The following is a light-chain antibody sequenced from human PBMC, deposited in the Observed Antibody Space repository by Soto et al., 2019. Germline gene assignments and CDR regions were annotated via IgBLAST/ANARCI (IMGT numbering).Light chain of an antibody. CDR2: DAS. CDR1: QSVSSY. CDR3: QQRSNCFT. Sequence: ETVLTQSPGSLSLSLGDRATLSCRASQSVSSYLAWYQQKPGQAPRLLIYDASNRATGIPARFSGSGSGTDFTLTISSLEPEDFAVYYCQQRSNCFTFGQGTRLEI. J-gene: IGKJ5*01. V-gene: IGKV3-11*01.